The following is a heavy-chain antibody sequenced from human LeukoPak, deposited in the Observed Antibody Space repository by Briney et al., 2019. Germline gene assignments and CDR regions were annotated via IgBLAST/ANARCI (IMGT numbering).Heavy chain of an antibody. CDR2: ISSSSYI. D-gene: IGHD4-17*01. V-gene: IGHV3-21*01. J-gene: IGHJ4*02. Sequence: GGSLRLSCAASGFTFSSYSMNWVRQAPGKGLEWVSSISSSSYIYYADSVKGRFTISRDNAKNSLYLRMNSLRAEDTAVYYCARDMTTVTTNIDYWGQGTLVTVSS. CDR1: GFTFSSYS. CDR3: ARDMTTVTTNIDY.